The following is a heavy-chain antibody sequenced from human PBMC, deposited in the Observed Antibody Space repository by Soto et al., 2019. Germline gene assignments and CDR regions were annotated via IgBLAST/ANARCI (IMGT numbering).Heavy chain of an antibody. J-gene: IGHJ4*01. CDR2: IYYTGTT. CDR1: DSTISNYY. Sequence: SETLSLTCPVSDSTISNYYWGWFRQPPGLGLEWVGYIYYTGTTTYNPSLRSRVAISLDASKSQFSLNLRSVTAADTAVYYCARLGGYYQAFNIWGPGALVTVSS. CDR3: ARLGGYYQAFNI. D-gene: IGHD3-22*01. V-gene: IGHV4-59*08.